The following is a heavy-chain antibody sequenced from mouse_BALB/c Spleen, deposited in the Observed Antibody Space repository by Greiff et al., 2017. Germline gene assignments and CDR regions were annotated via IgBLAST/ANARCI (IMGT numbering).Heavy chain of an antibody. Sequence: EVQLVESGGGLVQPGGSLKLSCAASGFDFSRYWMSWVRQAPGKGLEWIGEINPDSSTINYTPSLKDKFIISRDNAKNTLYLQMSKVRSEDTALYYCARRSGNYVWYFDVWGAGTTVTVSS. V-gene: IGHV4-1*02. J-gene: IGHJ1*01. CDR2: INPDSSTI. D-gene: IGHD2-1*01. CDR3: ARRSGNYVWYFDV. CDR1: GFDFSRYW.